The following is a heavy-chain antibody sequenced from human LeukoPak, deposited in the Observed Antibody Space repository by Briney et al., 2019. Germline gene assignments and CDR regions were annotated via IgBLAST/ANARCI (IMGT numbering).Heavy chain of an antibody. CDR1: GGSFSGXX. J-gene: IGHJ1*01. Sequence: AXYGGSFSGXXXXXIRXXPGXXXXXXGEINHSGSTNYNPSLKSRVTISVDTSKNQFSLKLNSVTATDTAVYYCARAVDSSGFSSFQYWGQGTLVTVSS. CDR2: INHSGST. V-gene: IGHV4-34*01. CDR3: ARAVDSSGFSSFQY. D-gene: IGHD3-22*01.